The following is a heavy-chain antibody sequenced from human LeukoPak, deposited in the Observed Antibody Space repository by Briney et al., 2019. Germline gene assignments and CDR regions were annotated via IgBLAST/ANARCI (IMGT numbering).Heavy chain of an antibody. CDR1: GYSFTDYW. Sequence: GESLKISCKTSGYSFTDYWLGWVRQMPGKGLEWMGFIYPSDSGTRYSPSFQGQVTISADKSISTAYLQWSSLKASDTAMYYCARLRGRYSYGSLDLDYWGQGTLVTVSS. D-gene: IGHD5-18*01. CDR3: ARLRGRYSYGSLDLDY. V-gene: IGHV5-51*01. CDR2: IYPSDSGT. J-gene: IGHJ4*02.